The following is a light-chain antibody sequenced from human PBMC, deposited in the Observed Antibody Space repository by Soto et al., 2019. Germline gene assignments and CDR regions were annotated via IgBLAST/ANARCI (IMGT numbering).Light chain of an antibody. J-gene: IGKJ5*01. Sequence: EIVFTQSPCTLSLSPGERATLSCRASQSVTKNNLNWYQQKPGQAPRLLILGASTRATGIPARFSGSGSGTEFTLSISSLQSEDFAVYYCKQYKEWPPFTFGQGTRLEIK. CDR1: QSVTKNN. V-gene: IGKV3-15*01. CDR2: GAS. CDR3: KQYKEWPPFT.